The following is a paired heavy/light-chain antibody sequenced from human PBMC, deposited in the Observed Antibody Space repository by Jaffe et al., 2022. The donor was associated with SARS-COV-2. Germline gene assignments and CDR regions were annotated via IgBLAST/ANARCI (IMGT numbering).Heavy chain of an antibody. CDR2: IYVGGST. CDR3: ARVSTMSGADP. V-gene: IGHV4-38-2*02. J-gene: IGHJ5*02. Sequence: QVQLQESGPGLVKPSETLSLNCTVSGYSISSGYYWGWIRQSPGKGLEWIGDIYVGGSTYYNPSHKSRVTISADTSKNQFSLKLSSVTAADTAVYYCARVSTMSGADPWGQGTLVTVSS. CDR1: GYSISSGYY. D-gene: IGHD2-8*02.
Light chain of an antibody. V-gene: IGKV1-17*01. CDR2: AAS. J-gene: IGKJ2*01. CDR1: QGIRSD. CDR3: LQYESHPHT. Sequence: DIQMTQSPSSLSASVGDRVTITCRASQGIRSDLGWYQQKPGKAPKRLIYAASSLQSGVPSRFSGSGSGTEFTLTISSLQPEDFATYYCLQYESHPHTFGQGTKLEIK.